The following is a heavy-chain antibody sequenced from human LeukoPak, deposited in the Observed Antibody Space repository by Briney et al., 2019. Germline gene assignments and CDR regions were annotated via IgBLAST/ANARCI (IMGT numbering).Heavy chain of an antibody. CDR2: IYHSGGT. Sequence: ASEALSLTCTVSGGSISSYYWSWIRQPPGKGLEWIGYIYHSGGTYYNPSLKSRVTISVDRSKNQFSLKLSSVTAADTAVYYCAIYRAAAGTGLAFDIWGQGTMVTVSS. J-gene: IGHJ3*02. CDR3: AIYRAAAGTGLAFDI. D-gene: IGHD6-13*01. CDR1: GGSISSYY. V-gene: IGHV4-59*04.